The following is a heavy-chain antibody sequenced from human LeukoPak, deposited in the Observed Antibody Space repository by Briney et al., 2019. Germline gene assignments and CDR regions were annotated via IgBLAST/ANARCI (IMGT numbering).Heavy chain of an antibody. CDR3: AKDAELLWFGEAGFGSYFDY. D-gene: IGHD3-10*01. Sequence: PGGSLRLSCAASGFTSSSYGMHWVRQAPGKGLEWVAFIRYDGSNKYYADSVKGRFTISRDNSKNTLYLQMNSLRAEDTAVYYCAKDAELLWFGEAGFGSYFDYWGQGTLVTVSS. V-gene: IGHV3-30*02. CDR1: GFTSSSYG. CDR2: IRYDGSNK. J-gene: IGHJ4*02.